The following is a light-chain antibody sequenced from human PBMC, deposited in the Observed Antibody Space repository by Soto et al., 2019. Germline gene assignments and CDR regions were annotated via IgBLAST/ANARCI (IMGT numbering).Light chain of an antibody. CDR1: SSDVGAYNF. Sequence: SVPTQPASVSASPGLSITISCTGTSSDVGAYNFVSWYQQHPDKAPKLMIFDVSNRPPGVSNCFSGSKSGNTAPLTISGLQSEDEAEYYCGSYTPSSNQVFGPGTKVTVI. CDR3: GSYTPSSNQV. CDR2: DVS. J-gene: IGLJ1*01. V-gene: IGLV2-14*03.